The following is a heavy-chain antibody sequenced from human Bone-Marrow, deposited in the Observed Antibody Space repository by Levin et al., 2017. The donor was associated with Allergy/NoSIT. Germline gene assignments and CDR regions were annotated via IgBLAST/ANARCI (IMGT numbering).Heavy chain of an antibody. D-gene: IGHD3-22*01. CDR3: ARYSYDDSGKECGMDV. J-gene: IGHJ6*04. CDR1: GYRFRSYW. V-gene: IGHV5-51*01. Sequence: GGSLRLSCKGSGYRFRSYWIGWVRQMPGKGLEWMGTIYPDDSVTRYSPSFQGQVTISGDASISTAYLQWSSLKASDTAMYYCARYSYDDSGKECGMDVWGEGTTSTVSS. CDR2: IYPDDSVT.